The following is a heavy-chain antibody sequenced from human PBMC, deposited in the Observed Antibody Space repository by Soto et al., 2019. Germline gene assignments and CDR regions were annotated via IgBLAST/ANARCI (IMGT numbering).Heavy chain of an antibody. J-gene: IGHJ4*02. V-gene: IGHV4-31*11. CDR1: GVFIASDAYY. D-gene: IGHD3-10*01. CDR3: ARYRVTAPWSQFDD. Sequence: SETLSLTCGVSGVFIASDAYYWGWIRHHPGKGLEWIGYVSHRGNTYYNPSLKSRLTISLDTSKNQFYLHLTSVTAADTAVYYGARYRVTAPWSQFDDWGKGNQVTVS. CDR2: VSHRGNT.